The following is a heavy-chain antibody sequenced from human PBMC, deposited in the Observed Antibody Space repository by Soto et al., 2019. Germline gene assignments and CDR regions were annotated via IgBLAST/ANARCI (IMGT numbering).Heavy chain of an antibody. CDR2: INPNSGGT. CDR1: GYTFTGYY. CDR3: ARGTVIGIAVAGTSDYYYYGMDV. V-gene: IGHV1-2*04. D-gene: IGHD6-19*01. J-gene: IGHJ6*02. Sequence: GASVKVSCKASGYTFTGYYMHWVRQAPGQGLEWMGWINPNSGGTNYAQKFQGWVTMTRDTSISTAYMELSRLRSDDTAVYYCARGTVIGIAVAGTSDYYYYGMDVGGQGTTVTVSS.